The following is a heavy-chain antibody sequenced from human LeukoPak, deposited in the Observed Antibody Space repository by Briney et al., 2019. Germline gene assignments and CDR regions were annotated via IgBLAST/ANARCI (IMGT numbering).Heavy chain of an antibody. D-gene: IGHD5-18*01. CDR2: IYYSGGT. CDR1: GGSISSSSYY. CDR3: ARVYLAAMATHNWFDP. V-gene: IGHV4-39*07. J-gene: IGHJ5*02. Sequence: PSETLSLTCTVSGGSISSSSYYWGWIRQPPGKGLEWIGSIYYSGGTYYNPSLKSRVTISVDTSKNQFSLKLSSVTAADTAVYYCARVYLAAMATHNWFDPWGQGTLVTVSS.